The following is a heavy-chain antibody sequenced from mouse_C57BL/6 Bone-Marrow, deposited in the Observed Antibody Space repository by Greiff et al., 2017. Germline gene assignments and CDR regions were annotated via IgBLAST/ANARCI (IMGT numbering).Heavy chain of an antibody. V-gene: IGHV5-12*01. J-gene: IGHJ1*03. CDR2: ISTGGGST. CDR1: GFTFSDYY. Sequence: DVKLVESGGGLVQPGGSLKLSCAASGFTFSDYYMYWVRQTPEQRLEWVAYISTGGGSTSYPDTVKGRFTISRDNAKNTLYLQISRLKSENTAMYYGARPLYGNYWYFDVWGTGTTGTVSS. D-gene: IGHD2-1*01. CDR3: ARPLYGNYWYFDV.